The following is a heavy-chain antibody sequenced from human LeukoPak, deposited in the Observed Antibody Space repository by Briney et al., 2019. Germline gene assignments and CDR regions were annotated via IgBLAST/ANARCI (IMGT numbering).Heavy chain of an antibody. V-gene: IGHV3-13*01. CDR3: ARAARFLESTGAHAFDL. CDR1: GFRFSTYD. Sequence: GGSLRLSCAASGFRFSTYDMPWVRHGTGKGLEWVSGIGVRGDTHYPGSVKGRFTISRENAENSLYLQMNTLRVGDTAVYYCARAARFLESTGAHAFDLWGQGTMVTVSS. D-gene: IGHD2-8*02. CDR2: IGVRGDT. J-gene: IGHJ3*01.